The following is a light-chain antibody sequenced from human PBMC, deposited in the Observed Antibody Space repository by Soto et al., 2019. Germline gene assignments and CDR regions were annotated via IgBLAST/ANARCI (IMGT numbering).Light chain of an antibody. CDR3: QKDNSAPLT. CDR1: QGIGVY. J-gene: IGKJ4*01. CDR2: AAS. Sequence: DIQMTQSPSSLSASLGDRVTITCRASQGIGVYLAWFQQKPGKVPKLLIYAASTLQSGVTSRFSGSGSGTDFTLTISSLQPEDFATYYLQKDNSAPLTFGGGTKVEVE. V-gene: IGKV1-27*01.